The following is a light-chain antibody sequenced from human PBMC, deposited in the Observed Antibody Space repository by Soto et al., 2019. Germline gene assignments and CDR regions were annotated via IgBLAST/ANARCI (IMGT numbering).Light chain of an antibody. CDR2: DAS. CDR3: QQYNRYPYT. V-gene: IGKV1-5*01. CDR1: QSISSW. J-gene: IGKJ2*01. Sequence: DIQMTQSPSTLSASVGDRVTITCRASQSISSWLAWYQQKPGKAPKLLIYDASSLESGVPSRFSGSGSGTEFTLTSSSLQPDDFATYYCQQYNRYPYTGGQGTKLEIK.